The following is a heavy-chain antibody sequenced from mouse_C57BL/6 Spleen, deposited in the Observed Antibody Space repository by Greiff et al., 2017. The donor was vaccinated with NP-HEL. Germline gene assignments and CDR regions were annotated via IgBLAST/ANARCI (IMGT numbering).Heavy chain of an antibody. Sequence: QVQLQQSGPELVKPGASVKISCKASGYAFSSSWMNWVKQRPGKGLEWIGRIYPGDGDTNYNGKFKGKATLTADKSSSTAYMQLSSLASEDSAVFFCARSSPTGHYAMDYWGQGTSVTVSS. CDR1: GYAFSSSW. V-gene: IGHV1-82*01. D-gene: IGHD6-1*01. J-gene: IGHJ4*01. CDR2: IYPGDGDT. CDR3: ARSSPTGHYAMDY.